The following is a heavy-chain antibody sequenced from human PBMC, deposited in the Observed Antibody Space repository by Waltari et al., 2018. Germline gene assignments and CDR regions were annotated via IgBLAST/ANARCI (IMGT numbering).Heavy chain of an antibody. V-gene: IGHV3-30*02. D-gene: IGHD6-6*01. CDR3: AKDISSSSQEDYYYGMDV. CDR1: GFTFSSYG. CDR2: IRYDGSNK. Sequence: QVQLVESGGGVVQPGGSLSLSCAASGFTFSSYGMTWVRRAPGKGLEWVAFIRYDGSNKYYADSVKGRFTISRDNSKNTLYLQMNSLRAEDTAVYYCAKDISSSSQEDYYYGMDVWGQGTTVTVSS. J-gene: IGHJ6*02.